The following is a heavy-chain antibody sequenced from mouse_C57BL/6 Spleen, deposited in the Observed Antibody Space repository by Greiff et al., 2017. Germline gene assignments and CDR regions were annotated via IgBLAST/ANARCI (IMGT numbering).Heavy chain of an antibody. CDR1: GFTFSDYG. V-gene: IGHV5-17*01. J-gene: IGHJ4*01. CDR3: ARNYYCSSYAMDY. CDR2: ISSGSSTI. D-gene: IGHD1-1*01. Sequence: EVKLMASGGGLVKPGGSLKLSCAASGFTFSDYGMHWVRQAPEKGLEWVAYISSGSSTIYYADTVKGRFTISRDNAKNTLFLQMTSLRSDDTAMYYCARNYYCSSYAMDYWGQGTSVTVSS.